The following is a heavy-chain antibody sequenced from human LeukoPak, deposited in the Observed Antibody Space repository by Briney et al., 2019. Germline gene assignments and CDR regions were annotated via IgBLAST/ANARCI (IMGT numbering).Heavy chain of an antibody. V-gene: IGHV3-21*01. J-gene: IGHJ6*03. CDR1: GFTFSSYS. CDR3: AKDRCSNGVGCYYYYMDV. D-gene: IGHD2-8*01. CDR2: ISSSSSYI. Sequence: GGSLRLSCAASGFTFSSYSMNWVRQAPGKGLEWVSSISSSSSYIYYADSVKGRFSISRDSSKNILYLQMNSLRAEDTAVYYCAKDRCSNGVGCYYYYMDVWGKGTTVTISS.